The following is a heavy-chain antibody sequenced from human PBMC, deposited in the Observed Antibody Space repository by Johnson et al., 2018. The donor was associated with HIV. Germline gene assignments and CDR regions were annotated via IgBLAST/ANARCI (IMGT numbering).Heavy chain of an antibody. CDR1: GFTFSSYG. CDR2: IWYDGSNK. J-gene: IGHJ3*01. D-gene: IGHD6-13*01. Sequence: QVQLVESGGGVVQPGRSLRLSCAASGFTFSSYGVHWVRQAPGNGLEWVAVIWYDGSNKYYADSVKGRFTISRDNAKNTLYLQMNSLRAEDTAVYYCAIIAGGNVFDVWGQGTVVTVSS. V-gene: IGHV3-33*03. CDR3: AIIAGGNVFDV.